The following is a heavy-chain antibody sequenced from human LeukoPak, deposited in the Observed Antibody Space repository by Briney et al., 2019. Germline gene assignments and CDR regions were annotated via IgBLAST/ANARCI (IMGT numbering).Heavy chain of an antibody. D-gene: IGHD6-13*01. J-gene: IGHJ3*02. CDR3: ARTGYSSSWYGVAFDI. CDR1: GGSFSGYY. V-gene: IGHV4-34*01. CDR2: INHSGST. Sequence: PSETLSLTCAVYGGSFSGYYWSWIRQPPGRGLEWIGEINHSGSTNYNPSLKTRVTISVDTSKNQFSLKLSSVTAADTAVYYCARTGYSSSWYGVAFDIWGQGTMVTVSS.